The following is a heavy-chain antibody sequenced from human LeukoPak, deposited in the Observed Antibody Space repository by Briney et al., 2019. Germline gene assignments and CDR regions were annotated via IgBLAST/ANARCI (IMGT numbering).Heavy chain of an antibody. D-gene: IGHD1/OR15-1a*01. CDR2: ISGSGGST. CDR3: GRIAINANNGMDV. Sequence: GGSLRLSCAASGFTFSSYAMSWVRQAPGKGLEWVSTISGSGGSTYYADSVKGRFTISRDNSKNTLYLQMNSLRAEDTAVYYCGRIAINANNGMDVWGQGTTVTVSS. J-gene: IGHJ6*02. V-gene: IGHV3-23*01. CDR1: GFTFSSYA.